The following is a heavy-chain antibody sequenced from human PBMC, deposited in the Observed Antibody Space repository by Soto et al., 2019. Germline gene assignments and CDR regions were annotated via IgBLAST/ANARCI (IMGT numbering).Heavy chain of an antibody. CDR1: GFTLRSYW. J-gene: IGHJ4*01. CDR2: IKTDASEK. CDR3: ARDSGHGSGNSVNHYLDC. D-gene: IGHD3-10*01. V-gene: IGHV3-7*01. Sequence: EEQLVASGGGLVQPGGSLRLSCAASGFTLRSYWMSWVRQAPGKGLEWLATIKTDASEKKYVDSVKGRFTVFRDNAKNSLYLQMDSLRAEDTAVYYCARDSGHGSGNSVNHYLDCWGRGTLVTVSS.